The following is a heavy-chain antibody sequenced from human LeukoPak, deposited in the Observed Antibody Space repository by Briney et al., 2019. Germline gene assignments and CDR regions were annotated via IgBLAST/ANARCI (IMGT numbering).Heavy chain of an antibody. V-gene: IGHV3-21*01. J-gene: IGHJ6*02. D-gene: IGHD3-3*01. Sequence: GGSLRLSCAASGFTFSSYSMNWVRQAPGKGLEWVSSISSSSSYIYYADSVKGRFTISRDNAENSLYLQMNSLRAEDTAVYYCAREHYDFHYGMDVWGQGTTVTVSS. CDR2: ISSSSSYI. CDR1: GFTFSSYS. CDR3: AREHYDFHYGMDV.